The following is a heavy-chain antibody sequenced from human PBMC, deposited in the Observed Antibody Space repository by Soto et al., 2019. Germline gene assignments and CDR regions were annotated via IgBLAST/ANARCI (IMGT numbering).Heavy chain of an antibody. J-gene: IGHJ6*02. Sequence: QVQLVQSGAEVKKPGASVKVSCKASGYTFTSYGISWVRQAPGQGLEWMGWISAYNGNTNYAQKLQGRVTMTTDTSTSTAYMELRSLRSDDTAVYYCARDLRDCSSTSCLPDFYYYYGMDVWGQGTTVTVSS. CDR1: GYTFTSYG. D-gene: IGHD2-2*01. CDR3: ARDLRDCSSTSCLPDFYYYYGMDV. V-gene: IGHV1-18*01. CDR2: ISAYNGNT.